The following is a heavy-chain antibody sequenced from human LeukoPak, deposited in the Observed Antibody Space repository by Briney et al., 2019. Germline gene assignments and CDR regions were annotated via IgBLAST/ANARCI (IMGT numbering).Heavy chain of an antibody. J-gene: IGHJ4*02. CDR2: INPNSGGT. V-gene: IGHV1-2*06. Sequence: ASVKVSCKASGYTFTGYYMHWVRQAPGQGLEWTGRINPNSGGTNYAQKFQGRVTMTRDTSISTAYMELSRLRSDDTAVYYCAREPGGLYYYDSSGFDRLFDYWGQGTLVTVSS. D-gene: IGHD3-22*01. CDR3: AREPGGLYYYDSSGFDRLFDY. CDR1: GYTFTGYY.